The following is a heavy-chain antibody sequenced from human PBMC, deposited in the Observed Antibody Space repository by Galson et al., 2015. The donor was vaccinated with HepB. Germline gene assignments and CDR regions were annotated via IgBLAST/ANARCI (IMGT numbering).Heavy chain of an antibody. V-gene: IGHV3-23*01. Sequence: SLRLSCAASGFPFSSYSMSWVRQAPGKGLEWVSTLDHNGARAYYADSVKGRFTISRDNSKNTVYLQMNSLRVEDTAVYFCAKYNWASTVFDYWGQGTLVPVSS. CDR2: LDHNGARA. CDR1: GFPFSSYS. D-gene: IGHD1-20*01. CDR3: AKYNWASTVFDY. J-gene: IGHJ4*02.